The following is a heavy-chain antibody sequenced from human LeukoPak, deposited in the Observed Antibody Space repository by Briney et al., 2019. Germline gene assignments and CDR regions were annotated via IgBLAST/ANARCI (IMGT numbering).Heavy chain of an antibody. CDR3: ASGPPDSSDAFDI. CDR1: GGSISSGGYY. J-gene: IGHJ3*02. Sequence: SETLSLTCTVSGGSISSGGYYWSWIRQPPGKGLEWIGYIYHSGSTYYNPSLKSRVTISVDRSKNQFSLKLSSVTAADTAVYYCASGPPDSSDAFDIWGQGTMVTVSS. D-gene: IGHD6-13*01. V-gene: IGHV4-30-2*01. CDR2: IYHSGST.